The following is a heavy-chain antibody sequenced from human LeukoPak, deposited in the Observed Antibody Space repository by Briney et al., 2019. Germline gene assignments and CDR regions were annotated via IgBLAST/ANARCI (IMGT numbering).Heavy chain of an antibody. V-gene: IGHV4-59*04. CDR2: IYYSGST. CDR3: ARLGKPVGSYYYYYYMDV. J-gene: IGHJ6*03. CDR1: GGSISSYY. D-gene: IGHD1-26*01. Sequence: SETLSLTCTVSGGSISSYYWSWIRQPPGKGLEWIGYIYYSGSTYYNPSLKSRVTISVDTSKNQFSLKLSSVTAADTAVYYCARLGKPVGSYYYYYYMDVWGKGTTVTVSS.